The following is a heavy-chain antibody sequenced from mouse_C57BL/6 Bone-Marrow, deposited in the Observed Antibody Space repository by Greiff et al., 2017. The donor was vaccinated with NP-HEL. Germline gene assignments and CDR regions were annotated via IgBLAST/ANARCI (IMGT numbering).Heavy chain of an antibody. J-gene: IGHJ4*01. V-gene: IGHV1-72*01. CDR2: IDPNSGGT. CDR3: ARPYGYNAMDY. CDR1: GYTFTSYW. D-gene: IGHD1-1*02. Sequence: QVQLQQPGAELVKPGASVKLSCKASGYTFTSYWMHWVKQRPGRGLEWIGWIDPNSGGTKYNEKFKSKATLTVDKPSSTAYMQLSSLTSEDSAIYYCARPYGYNAMDYWGQGTSVTVSS.